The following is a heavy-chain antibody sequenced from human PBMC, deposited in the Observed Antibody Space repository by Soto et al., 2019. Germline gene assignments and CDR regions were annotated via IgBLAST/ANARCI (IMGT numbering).Heavy chain of an antibody. CDR1: GYTFTSYA. J-gene: IGHJ6*03. Sequence: QVQLVQSGAEVKKPGASVKVSCKASGYTFTSYAMHWVRQAPGQRLEWMGWINAGNGNTKYSQKFQGRVTITRDTSASTAYMELNSLRSEDTAVYYCARDSLNPNYDFWSGYYTAYYYYYMDVWGKGTTVTVSS. D-gene: IGHD3-3*01. CDR3: ARDSLNPNYDFWSGYYTAYYYYYMDV. CDR2: INAGNGNT. V-gene: IGHV1-3*01.